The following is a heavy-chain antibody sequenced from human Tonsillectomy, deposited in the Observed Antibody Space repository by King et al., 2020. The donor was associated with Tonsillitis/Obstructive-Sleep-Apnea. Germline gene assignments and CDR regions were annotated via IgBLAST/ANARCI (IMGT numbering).Heavy chain of an antibody. CDR1: GGSFSGYY. CDR2: INHSGST. V-gene: IGHV4-34*01. J-gene: IGHJ6*03. Sequence: VQLQQWGAGLLKPSETLSLTCAVYGGSFSGYYWSWIRQPPGKGLEWIGEINHSGSTNYNPSLKSRVTISVDTSKNQFSLKLSSVTAADTAVYCCARGVRYCSSTSCYTRYYYYYMDVWGKGTTVTVSS. D-gene: IGHD2-2*02. CDR3: ARGVRYCSSTSCYTRYYYYYMDV.